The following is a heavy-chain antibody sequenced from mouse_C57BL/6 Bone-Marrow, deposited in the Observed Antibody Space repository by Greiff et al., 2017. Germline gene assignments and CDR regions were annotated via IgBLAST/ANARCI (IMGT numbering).Heavy chain of an antibody. CDR1: GYTFTSYW. CDR3: ATYGYDPEVYFDY. D-gene: IGHD2-2*01. Sequence: QVQLKQPGAELVKPGASVKLSCKASGYTFTSYWMHWVKQRPGQGLEWIGMIHPNSGSTNYNEKFKSKATLTVDKSSSTAYMQLSSLTSEDSAVYYCATYGYDPEVYFDYWGQGTTLTVSS. J-gene: IGHJ2*01. V-gene: IGHV1-64*01. CDR2: IHPNSGST.